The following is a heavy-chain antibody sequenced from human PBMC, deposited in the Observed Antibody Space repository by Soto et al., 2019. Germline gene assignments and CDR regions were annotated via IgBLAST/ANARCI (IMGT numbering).Heavy chain of an antibody. CDR3: ARDEGIRGFDS. CDR1: GYTFSNYG. CDR2: ISGYNGLT. J-gene: IGHJ4*02. D-gene: IGHD3-10*01. V-gene: IGHV1-18*04. Sequence: QVQLVQSGDEVKKSGASVKVSCKASGYTFSNYGISWVRQAPGQGLEWMGWISGYNGLTAYAQNVQGRVTMTMDTPTRTVFMELTSLRSNDTAVYYCARDEGIRGFDSWGQGTLVTVSS.